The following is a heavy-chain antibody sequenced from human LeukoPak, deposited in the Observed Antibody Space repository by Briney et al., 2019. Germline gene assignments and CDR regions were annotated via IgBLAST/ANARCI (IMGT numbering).Heavy chain of an antibody. CDR3: ARSPTHGIAVAGTDMRFDP. J-gene: IGHJ5*02. CDR2: INPNSGGT. D-gene: IGHD6-19*01. Sequence: GASVKVSCKASGYTFTGYYMHWVRQAPGRGLEWMGWINPNSGGTNYAQKFQGRVTMTRDTSISTAYMELSRLRSDDTAVYYCARSPTHGIAVAGTDMRFDPWGQGTLVTVSS. CDR1: GYTFTGYY. V-gene: IGHV1-2*02.